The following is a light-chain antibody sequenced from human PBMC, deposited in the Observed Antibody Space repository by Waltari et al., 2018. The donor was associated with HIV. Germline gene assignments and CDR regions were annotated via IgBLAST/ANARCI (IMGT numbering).Light chain of an antibody. CDR1: SSNLGSNY. CDR2: RDT. J-gene: IGLJ2*01. V-gene: IGLV1-47*01. CDR3: AAWDDSLSPHVV. Sequence: QSVLTQPPSASGTPGQRVTISCSVSSSNLGSNYVYWFQHLPGTTPNLLIYRDTQRPASVPDRFSCATSGTSASLAISGLRSEDEADYYCAAWDDSLSPHVVFGAGTKLTVL.